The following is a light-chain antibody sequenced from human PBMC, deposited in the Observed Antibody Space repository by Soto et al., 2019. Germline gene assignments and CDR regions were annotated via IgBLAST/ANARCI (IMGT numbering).Light chain of an antibody. CDR1: QTISSW. Sequence: DIQMTQSPSTLSGSVGDRVTITCRASQTISSWLAWYQQKPGKAPKLLIYKASTLKGGVPSRFSGSGSGTEFTPTISSLQPDDFATYYCQHYNSYSEAFGQGTKVDIK. J-gene: IGKJ1*01. V-gene: IGKV1-5*03. CDR3: QHYNSYSEA. CDR2: KAS.